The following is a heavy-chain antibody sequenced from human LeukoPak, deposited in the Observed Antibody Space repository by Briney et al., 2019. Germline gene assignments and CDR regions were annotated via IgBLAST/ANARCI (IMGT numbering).Heavy chain of an antibody. Sequence: GASVKVSCKASGGTISSYAVSWVRQAPGQGLEWMGGIIPIFGTANYAQKFQGRVTITTDESASTAYMELSSLRSEDTAVYYCARGGPYCSSTSCYELAFDIWGQGTMVTVSS. D-gene: IGHD2-2*01. CDR3: ARGGPYCSSTSCYELAFDI. CDR1: GGTISSYA. V-gene: IGHV1-69*05. CDR2: IIPIFGTA. J-gene: IGHJ3*02.